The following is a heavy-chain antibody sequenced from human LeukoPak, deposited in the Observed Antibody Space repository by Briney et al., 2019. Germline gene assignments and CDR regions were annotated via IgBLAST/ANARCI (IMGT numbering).Heavy chain of an antibody. CDR1: GYTFTSYG. CDR2: ISAYNGNT. D-gene: IGHD5-18*01. V-gene: IGHV1-18*01. J-gene: IGHJ4*02. CDR3: ARAKDSYGYSGFDY. Sequence: EASVKVSCKASGYTFTSYGISWVRQAPGQGLEWMGWISAYNGNTNYAQKLQGRVTITTETSTSTAYMELRSLRSDDTAVYYCARAKDSYGYSGFDYWGQGTLVTVSS.